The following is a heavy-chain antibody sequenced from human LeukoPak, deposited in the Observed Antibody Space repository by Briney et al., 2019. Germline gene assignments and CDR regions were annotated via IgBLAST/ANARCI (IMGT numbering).Heavy chain of an antibody. CDR3: AKVGCGSTSCPNLSYYYYYGMDV. J-gene: IGHJ6*04. D-gene: IGHD2-2*01. Sequence: GGSLRLSCAASGFTFSSYAMSWVRQAPGKGLEWVSAISGSGGSTYYADSVKGRFTISRDNSKNTLYLQMNSLRAEDTAVYYCAKVGCGSTSCPNLSYYYYYGMDVWGKGTTVTVSS. CDR2: ISGSGGST. V-gene: IGHV3-23*01. CDR1: GFTFSSYA.